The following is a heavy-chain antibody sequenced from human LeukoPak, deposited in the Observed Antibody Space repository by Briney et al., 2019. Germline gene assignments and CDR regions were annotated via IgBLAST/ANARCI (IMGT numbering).Heavy chain of an antibody. Sequence: PGGSLRLSCAASGFTVSSNYMSWVRQAPGKGLEWVSVIYRGGSTYYADSVKGRFTISRDNSKNTLYLQMNSLRAEDTAVYYCAKGYLGRIAVAVTGAFDYWGQGTLVTVSS. CDR1: GFTVSSNY. D-gene: IGHD6-19*01. CDR3: AKGYLGRIAVAVTGAFDY. CDR2: IYRGGST. V-gene: IGHV3-53*01. J-gene: IGHJ4*02.